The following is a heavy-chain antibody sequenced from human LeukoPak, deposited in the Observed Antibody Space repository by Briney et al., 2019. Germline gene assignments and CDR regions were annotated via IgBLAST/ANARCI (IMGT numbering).Heavy chain of an antibody. CDR3: ARDRSKVTAYDDALGI. CDR1: GFSFGSYE. D-gene: IGHD2-21*02. CDR2: ISDIGTTT. V-gene: IGHV3-48*03. Sequence: GGSLRLSCVGSGFSFGSYEINWVRQAPGKGLEWVSYISDIGTTTHYADSVKGRLTIFRDNAKNSVYLLMDSLMAEDTAIYYCARDRSKVTAYDDALGIWGQGTMVTVSS. J-gene: IGHJ3*02.